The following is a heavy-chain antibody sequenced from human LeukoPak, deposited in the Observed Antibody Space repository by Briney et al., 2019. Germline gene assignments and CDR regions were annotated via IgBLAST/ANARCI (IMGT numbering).Heavy chain of an antibody. CDR2: IYNSGST. J-gene: IGHJ4*02. CDR3: ARNASVVVPAAMSEGLHYFDY. Sequence: PSETLSLTCIVSGYSISNDYYWGWIRQPPGKGLEWIGSIYNSGSTHYNPSLKSRVTISVDTSKNQFSLKLSSVTAADTAVYYCARNASVVVPAAMSEGLHYFDYWGQGTLVTVSS. D-gene: IGHD2-2*01. V-gene: IGHV4-38-2*02. CDR1: GYSISNDYY.